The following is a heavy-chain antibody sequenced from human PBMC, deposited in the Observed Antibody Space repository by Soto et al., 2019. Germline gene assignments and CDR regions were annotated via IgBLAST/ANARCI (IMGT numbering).Heavy chain of an antibody. CDR1: GYTFTSYA. V-gene: IGHV1-3*01. Sequence: ASVKVSCKASGYTFTSYAMHWVRQAPGQRLEWMGWINAGNGNTKYSQKFQGRITITRDTSASTAYMELSSLCSEDTAVYYCARYCSGGSCYRQFDYWGQGTLVTVSS. CDR3: ARYCSGGSCYRQFDY. CDR2: INAGNGNT. J-gene: IGHJ4*02. D-gene: IGHD2-15*01.